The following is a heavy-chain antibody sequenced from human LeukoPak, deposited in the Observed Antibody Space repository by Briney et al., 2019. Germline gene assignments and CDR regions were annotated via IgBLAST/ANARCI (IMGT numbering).Heavy chain of an antibody. J-gene: IGHJ5*02. CDR2: IYTGDPKT. D-gene: IGHD6-13*01. CDR3: ARGSPIAARNWFDP. CDR1: GYRFTSYW. Sequence: GESLKISCKASGYRFTSYWIAWVRQMPGKGLEWMGSIYTGDPKTRYSPSFEGQVDISADTSISTAYLQWSSLKTSDTAIYYCARGSPIAARNWFDPWGQGTLVTVSS. V-gene: IGHV5-51*01.